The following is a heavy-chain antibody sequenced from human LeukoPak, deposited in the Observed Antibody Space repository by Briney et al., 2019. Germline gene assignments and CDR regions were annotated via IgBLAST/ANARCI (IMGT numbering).Heavy chain of an antibody. J-gene: IGHJ4*02. CDR3: AKRLGYYSGGSCSLRIRSYYFDY. D-gene: IGHD2-15*01. Sequence: SETLSLTCAVYGGSFSGYYWSWIRQPPGKGLEWIGEINHSGSTNYNPSLKSRVTISVDTSKNQFSLKLSSVTAADTAVYYCAKRLGYYSGGSCSLRIRSYYFDYWGQGTLVTVSS. CDR1: GGSFSGYY. V-gene: IGHV4-34*01. CDR2: INHSGST.